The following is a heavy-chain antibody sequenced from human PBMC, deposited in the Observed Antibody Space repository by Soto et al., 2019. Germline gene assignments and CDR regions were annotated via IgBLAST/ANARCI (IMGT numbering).Heavy chain of an antibody. CDR3: VVAAAAYYYYYGMDV. D-gene: IGHD6-13*01. CDR1: GYTFTSYA. V-gene: IGHV1-3*01. CDR2: INAGNGNT. Sequence: WASVKVSCKASGYTFTSYAMRWVRQAPGQRLEWMGWINAGNGNTKYSQKFQGRVTITRDTSASTAYMELSSLRSEDTAVYYCVVAAAAYYYYYGMDVWGQGTTVTVSS. J-gene: IGHJ6*02.